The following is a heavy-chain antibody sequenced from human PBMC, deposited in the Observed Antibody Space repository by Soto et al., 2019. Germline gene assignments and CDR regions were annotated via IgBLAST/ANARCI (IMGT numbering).Heavy chain of an antibody. CDR3: ARDQHSGVPGVFDC. V-gene: IGHV4-4*02. CDR1: GDSISSTNW. J-gene: IGHJ4*02. Sequence: QVQLRESGPGLVKPSGTLSLTCTVSGDSISSTNWWSWVRQPPGKGLEWIEEIYHSRSTNSNPFLRSQVTILVDKPKNQFSLKLTSVTAADTAEYYCARDQHSGVPGVFDCWGQGALVSVSS. CDR2: IYHSRST. D-gene: IGHD2-15*01.